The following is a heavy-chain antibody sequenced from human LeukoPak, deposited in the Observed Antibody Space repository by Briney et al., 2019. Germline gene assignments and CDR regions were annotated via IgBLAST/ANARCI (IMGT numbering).Heavy chain of an antibody. Sequence: ASVNVCRKASGYTFTFYYMFWLRKAPGQGKELVGWINPNTGATKYAQNFQGRVNLTRDTSIRTNFMELSSLRSDDTAFYYCARDERFCNGDNHYPELGYWGQGTLVTVS. CDR2: INPNTGAT. D-gene: IGHD2-15*01. CDR3: ARDERFCNGDNHYPELGY. CDR1: GYTFTFYY. V-gene: IGHV1-2*02. J-gene: IGHJ4*02.